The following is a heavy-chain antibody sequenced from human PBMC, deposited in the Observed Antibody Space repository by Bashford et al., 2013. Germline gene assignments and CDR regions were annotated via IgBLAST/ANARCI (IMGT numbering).Heavy chain of an antibody. D-gene: IGHD3-3*01. CDR1: GYIFTSYY. Sequence: ASVKVSCKASGYIFTSYYMHWLRQAPGQGLEWMAIIDPSGGSTSYAQKFEGRVTMTRDTSTSTVYMELTSLRSDDTAIYYCAKGLTLFGGFDIWGQGTMVTVSS. J-gene: IGHJ3*02. CDR3: AKGLTLFGGFDI. V-gene: IGHV1-46*01. CDR2: IDPSGGST.